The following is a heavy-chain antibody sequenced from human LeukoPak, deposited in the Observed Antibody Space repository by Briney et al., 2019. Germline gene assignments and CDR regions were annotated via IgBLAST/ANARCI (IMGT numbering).Heavy chain of an antibody. D-gene: IGHD2-2*01. CDR1: GFTFSDYY. J-gene: IGHJ4*02. CDR2: ISSSGSTI. CDR3: ARDLVYCSSTSCYDY. Sequence: GGSLRLSCAASGFTFSDYYMSWIRQAPGKGLEWVSYISSSGSTIYYADSVKGRFTISRDNAKNSLYPQMNSLRAEDTAVYYCARDLVYCSSTSCYDYWGQGTLVTVSS. V-gene: IGHV3-11*01.